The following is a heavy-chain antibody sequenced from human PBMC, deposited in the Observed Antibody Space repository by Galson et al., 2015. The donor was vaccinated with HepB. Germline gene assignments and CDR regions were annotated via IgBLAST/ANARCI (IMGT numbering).Heavy chain of an antibody. CDR3: ARVRLYSGAFDI. Sequence: SLRLSCAASGFTFSRYSMNWVRQAPGKGLGWVSYISSGSITIYYGDSVKGRFTISRDNAKNSLYLQMNSLRAEDTAVYYCARVRLYSGAFDIWGQGTMVTVSS. CDR2: ISSGSITI. D-gene: IGHD2-15*01. J-gene: IGHJ3*02. V-gene: IGHV3-48*01. CDR1: GFTFSRYS.